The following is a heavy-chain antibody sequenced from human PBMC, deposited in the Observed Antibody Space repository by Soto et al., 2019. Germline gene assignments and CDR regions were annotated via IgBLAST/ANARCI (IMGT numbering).Heavy chain of an antibody. Sequence: VQLLESGGGLVQPGGSLRLSCAASGFNFSIYALRLVRQAPGQGMEWVSGLYGNGDGVAYAASVRGRFTISGDNSNNMLELQMDNLRVEDTAMSYCAKDRQPVGLWPFDHWGEGTLVTVSS. D-gene: IGHD3-16*01. V-gene: IGHV3-23*01. J-gene: IGHJ4*02. CDR1: GFNFSIYA. CDR2: LYGNGDGV. CDR3: AKDRQPVGLWPFDH.